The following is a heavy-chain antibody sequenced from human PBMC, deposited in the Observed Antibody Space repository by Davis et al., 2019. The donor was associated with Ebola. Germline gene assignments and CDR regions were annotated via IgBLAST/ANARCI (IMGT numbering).Heavy chain of an antibody. CDR2: IYSSGRT. Sequence: GESLKISCAASGFTVSSNYMSWVRQAPGKGLEWVAVIYSSGRTFYADSVKGRFTISRDNSNNTLYLKMDTLRSEDTAVYHCARGISGGTVTLGDWGQGTLVTVSS. CDR3: ARGISGGTVTLGD. CDR1: GFTVSSNY. V-gene: IGHV3-66*02. J-gene: IGHJ1*01. D-gene: IGHD3-16*01.